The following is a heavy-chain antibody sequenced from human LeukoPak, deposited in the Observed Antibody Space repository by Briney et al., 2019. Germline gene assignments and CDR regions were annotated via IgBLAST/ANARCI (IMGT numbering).Heavy chain of an antibody. D-gene: IGHD3-10*01. V-gene: IGHV3-48*01. Sequence: GGSLRLSCAASGFTFSSYSMNWVRQAPGKGLEWVSYISSSSSTIYYADSVKGRFTISRDNAKNSLYLQMNSLRAEDTAVYYCARGVTMVRGAKRYGMDVWGQGTTVTVSS. J-gene: IGHJ6*02. CDR3: ARGVTMVRGAKRYGMDV. CDR2: ISSSSSTI. CDR1: GFTFSSYS.